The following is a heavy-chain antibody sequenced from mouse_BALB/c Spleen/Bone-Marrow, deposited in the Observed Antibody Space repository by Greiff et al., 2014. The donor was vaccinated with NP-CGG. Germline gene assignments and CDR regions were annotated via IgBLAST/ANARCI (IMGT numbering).Heavy chain of an antibody. CDR3: ARGGGSSGYFDV. CDR1: GYTFTNYD. V-gene: IGHV1S56*01. Sequence: QVQLKESGPELVKPGALAKISCKASGYTFTNYDINWVKQRPGQGLEWIGWIYPGDGSTKYNERFKGKATLTADKSSSTAYMQLSSLASENSAVYFCARGGGSSGYFDVWGAGTTVTVSS. D-gene: IGHD3-1*01. J-gene: IGHJ1*01. CDR2: IYPGDGST.